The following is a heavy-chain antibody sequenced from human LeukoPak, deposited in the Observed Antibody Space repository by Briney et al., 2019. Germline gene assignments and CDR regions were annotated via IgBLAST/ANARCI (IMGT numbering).Heavy chain of an antibody. CDR3: AKDATVSSYWYFDL. CDR1: GFTFNSYA. CDR2: ISGSGSST. Sequence: PGGSLRLSCAASGFTFNSYAMSWVRQAPGKGLEWVSAISGSGSSTYYADSVKGQFTISRDNSKNTLYLQMNSLRAEDTALYYCAKDATVSSYWYFDLWGRGTLVTVSS. V-gene: IGHV3-23*01. J-gene: IGHJ2*01. D-gene: IGHD4-17*01.